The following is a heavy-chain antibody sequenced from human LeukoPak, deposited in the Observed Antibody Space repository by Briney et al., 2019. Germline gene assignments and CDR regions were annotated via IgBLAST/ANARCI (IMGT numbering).Heavy chain of an antibody. CDR3: ARDGVSSGWSVGRFDP. Sequence: ASVKVSCKASGYTFTSYGISWVRQAPGQGLEWMGWISAYNGNTNYAQKLQGRVTMTTDTSTSTAYMELRSLRSDDTAVYYCARDGVSSGWSVGRFDPWGQGTLVTVSS. D-gene: IGHD6-19*01. CDR2: ISAYNGNT. V-gene: IGHV1-18*01. CDR1: GYTFTSYG. J-gene: IGHJ5*02.